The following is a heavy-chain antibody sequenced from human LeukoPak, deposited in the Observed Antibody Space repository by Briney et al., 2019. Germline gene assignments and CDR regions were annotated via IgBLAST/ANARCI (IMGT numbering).Heavy chain of an antibody. D-gene: IGHD5-12*01. V-gene: IGHV3-30*04. CDR3: AKGRSGYDRLYYFDY. CDR1: GITFSSYA. J-gene: IGHJ4*02. Sequence: GGSLRLSCAASGITFSSYAMHWVRQAPGKGLEWVAVISYDGSNKYYADSVKGRFTISRDNSKNTLYLQMNSLRAEDTAVYYCAKGRSGYDRLYYFDYWGQGTLVTVSS. CDR2: ISYDGSNK.